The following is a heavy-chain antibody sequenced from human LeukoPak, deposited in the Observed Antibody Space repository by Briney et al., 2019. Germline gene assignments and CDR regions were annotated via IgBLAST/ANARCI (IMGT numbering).Heavy chain of an antibody. CDR3: ARDRVRIASYYFDY. CDR2: IAADGKDK. Sequence: GRSLRLSRAASGFIFSSYAMHWVRQAPGKGLEWVAVIAADGKDKHHADSVKGRFTISRDNSKNTLYLQMNSLRVEDTAVYYCARDRVRIASYYFDYWGQGTLVTVSS. CDR1: GFIFSSYA. J-gene: IGHJ4*02. D-gene: IGHD6-13*01. V-gene: IGHV3-30*04.